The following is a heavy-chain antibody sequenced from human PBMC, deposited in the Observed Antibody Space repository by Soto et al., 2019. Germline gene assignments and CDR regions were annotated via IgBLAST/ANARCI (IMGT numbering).Heavy chain of an antibody. CDR2: IIPIFGTA. CDR1: GGTFSSYA. J-gene: IGHJ6*02. V-gene: IGHV1-69*13. CDR3: ARGGVNYGDYRGYYYYYGMDV. Sequence: SVKVSCKASGGTFSSYAISWVRQAPGQGLEWMGGIIPIFGTANYAQKFQGRVTITADESTSTAYMELSSLRSEDTAVYYCARGGVNYGDYRGYYYYYGMDVWGQGITVTVSS. D-gene: IGHD4-17*01.